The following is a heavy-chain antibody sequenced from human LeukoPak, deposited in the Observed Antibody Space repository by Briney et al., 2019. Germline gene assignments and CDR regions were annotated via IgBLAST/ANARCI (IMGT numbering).Heavy chain of an antibody. J-gene: IGHJ5*02. CDR2: MYHSGIT. CDR3: ARLTPGKNWFDP. D-gene: IGHD3-10*01. CDR1: AYSINSAYY. V-gene: IGHV4-38-2*01. Sequence: PSETLSLTCAVSAYSINSAYYWGCIRQPPGKGLEWIGSMYHSGITYYNPSLKSRVTISVDTSKNQFSLKLNSVTAADTAVYYCARLTPGKNWFDPWGQGTLVTVSS.